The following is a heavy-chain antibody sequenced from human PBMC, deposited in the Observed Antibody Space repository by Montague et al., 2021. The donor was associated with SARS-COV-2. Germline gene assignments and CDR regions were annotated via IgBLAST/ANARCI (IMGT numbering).Heavy chain of an antibody. J-gene: IGHJ6*02. CDR1: GGPISSSSYY. CDR2: IYYSGST. CDR3: ARVGRQQLVRLSGMDV. V-gene: IGHV4-39*07. D-gene: IGHD6-13*01. Sequence: SETLSLTCTVSGGPISSSSYYWGWIRQPPGKGLKWIGSIYYSGSTYYNPTLKSRVTISVDTSKNQFSLKLSSVTAADTAVYYCARVGRQQLVRLSGMDVWGQGTTVTVSS.